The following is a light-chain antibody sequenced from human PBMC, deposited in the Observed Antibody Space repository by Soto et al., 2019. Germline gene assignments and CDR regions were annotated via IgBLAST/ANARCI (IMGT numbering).Light chain of an antibody. CDR2: WAS. CDR1: QSVLNTPNNKNF. V-gene: IGKV4-1*01. J-gene: IGKJ2*01. CDR3: QQYYITPRT. Sequence: DIVMTQSPDSLAVSLGERATIKCRSSQSVLNTPNNKNFLAWYQQKPGQPPKLLIHWASTRESGVPDRFSGRGSGTDFTLTISSLQAEDVAVYYCQQYYITPRTFGQGTKLEI.